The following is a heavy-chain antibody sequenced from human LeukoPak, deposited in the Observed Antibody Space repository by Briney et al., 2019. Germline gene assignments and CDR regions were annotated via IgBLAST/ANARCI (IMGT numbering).Heavy chain of an antibody. CDR1: GYTFTSYG. J-gene: IGHJ4*02. V-gene: IGHV1-18*01. CDR2: INAYNGNT. D-gene: IGHD6-13*01. Sequence: GASVKVSCKASGYTFTSYGISRVRQAPGQGLEWMGWINAYNGNTNYAQKLQGKVTMTTDTSTSTAYMELRSLSSDDTAVYYCARDHTLAAAEYWGQRTLVTVSS. CDR3: ARDHTLAAAEY.